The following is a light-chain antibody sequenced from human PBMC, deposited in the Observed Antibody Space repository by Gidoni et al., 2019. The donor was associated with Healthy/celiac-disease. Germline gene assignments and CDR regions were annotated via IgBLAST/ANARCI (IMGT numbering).Light chain of an antibody. J-gene: IGKJ4*01. CDR2: DAS. V-gene: IGKV1-33*01. CDR3: QQYDNRLPLT. CDR1: QDIINY. Sequence: DIQMPQSPSSLSASVVARVTITCQTGQDIINYLNWYQQKPGKAPKLLIYDASNLETGVPSRCSGSGSGTDFTITISSLQPEDIATYYCQQYDNRLPLTFGGXTKVEIK.